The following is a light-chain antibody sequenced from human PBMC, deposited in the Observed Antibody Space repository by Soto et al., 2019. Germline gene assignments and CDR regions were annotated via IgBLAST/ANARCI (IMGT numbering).Light chain of an antibody. CDR3: QQYGSSPIT. CDR1: PSVTNF. Sequence: EIVLTQSPATLSLSPGERATLSCRASPSVTNFLAWYQQKPGQAPRLLISGASSRATGIPDRFSGSGSATDFTLTISRLEPEDFALYYCQQYGSSPITFGQGTRLEIK. J-gene: IGKJ5*01. V-gene: IGKV3-20*01. CDR2: GAS.